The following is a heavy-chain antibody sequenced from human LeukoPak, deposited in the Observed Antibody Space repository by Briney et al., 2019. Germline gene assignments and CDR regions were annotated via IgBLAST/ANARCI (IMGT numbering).Heavy chain of an antibody. CDR3: ARGLTNCSSTSCYEDYYYDSSDY. CDR2: INHRGST. V-gene: IGHV4-34*01. CDR1: GVSFSGFY. J-gene: IGHJ4*02. D-gene: IGHD2-2*01. Sequence: ASEPLSLLCAVYGVSFSGFYWRWVRQPPGKGLEWVGEINHRGSTHYKPSLQRRVTLSVDTSKNQFSLKLSSVTAADTAVYYCARGLTNCSSTSCYEDYYYDSSDYWGQGTLVTVSS.